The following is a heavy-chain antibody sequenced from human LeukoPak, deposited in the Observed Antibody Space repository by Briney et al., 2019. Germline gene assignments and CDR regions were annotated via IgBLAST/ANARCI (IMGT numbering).Heavy chain of an antibody. J-gene: IGHJ4*02. D-gene: IGHD3-16*01. CDR1: GGSFSGYY. Sequence: SETLSLTCAVYGGSFSGYYWSWIRQPPGKGLEWIGEINHSGSTNYNPSLKSRVTISVDTSKNQFSLKVTSVTAADTAVYYCAKVSDYPGRSLDYWGQGILVTVSS. V-gene: IGHV4-34*01. CDR2: INHSGST. CDR3: AKVSDYPGRSLDY.